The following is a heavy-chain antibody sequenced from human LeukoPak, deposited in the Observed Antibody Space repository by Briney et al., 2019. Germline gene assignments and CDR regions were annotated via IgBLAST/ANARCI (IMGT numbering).Heavy chain of an antibody. V-gene: IGHV3-7*01. Sequence: GGSLRLSCAATGFTFSNYWMSWVRQAPGKGLEWVANIQQNAIGKFYVDSVKGRFTISRDNAKNSLYLQMNSLRPEDTAVYYCTRGGFYDGSGYYPFDYWGQGTLVTVSS. CDR3: TRGGFYDGSGYYPFDY. CDR1: GFTFSNYW. CDR2: IQQNAIGK. D-gene: IGHD3-22*01. J-gene: IGHJ4*02.